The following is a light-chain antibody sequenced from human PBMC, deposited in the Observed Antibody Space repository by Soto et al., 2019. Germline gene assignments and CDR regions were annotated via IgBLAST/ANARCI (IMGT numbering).Light chain of an antibody. CDR1: QGISTW. Sequence: ITMTQSPSSLSASVGDRVTITCRASQGISTWLAWYQQKPGKAPKLLIYTASRLQSGVPPRFSGSGSGTDFTLTINSLQPEDFATYYCQHTNNFHFTFGQGTRLEIK. J-gene: IGKJ5*01. V-gene: IGKV1-12*01. CDR2: TAS. CDR3: QHTNNFHFT.